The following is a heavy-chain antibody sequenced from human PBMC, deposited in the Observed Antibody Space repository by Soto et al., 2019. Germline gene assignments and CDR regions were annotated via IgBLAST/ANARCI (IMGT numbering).Heavy chain of an antibody. CDR1: EFTVSSNY. CDR2: LYSGGRT. Sequence: GGSLRLSCASSEFTVSSNYMSWVRQAPGKGLEWVSLLYSGGRTYYADSVEGRFTISRDTSKNTLYLQMNRVRAEDTAVYYCAGDGRICGGASCLDYWGQGTLVTVSS. V-gene: IGHV3-66*01. CDR3: AGDGRICGGASCLDY. D-gene: IGHD2-15*01. J-gene: IGHJ4*02.